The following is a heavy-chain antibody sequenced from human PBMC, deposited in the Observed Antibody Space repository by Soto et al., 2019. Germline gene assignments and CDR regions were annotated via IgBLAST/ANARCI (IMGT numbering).Heavy chain of an antibody. CDR2: IRRKANSYTT. Sequence: EVQLVESGGGLVQPGGSLRLSCAASGLIFSDYHMDWVRQAPGKGLEWVGRIRRKANSYTTENAASVKGRFTISRDDSKNPLYLQTNSLKTEDTAVYYCARLGGWSGGSNDMDVWGQGTTVTVSS. CDR1: GLIFSDYH. CDR3: ARLGGWSGGSNDMDV. D-gene: IGHD6-19*01. V-gene: IGHV3-72*01. J-gene: IGHJ6*02.